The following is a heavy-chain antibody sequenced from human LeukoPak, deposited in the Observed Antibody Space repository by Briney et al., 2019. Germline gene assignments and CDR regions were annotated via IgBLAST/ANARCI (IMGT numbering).Heavy chain of an antibody. CDR1: GFSFSKYW. Sequence: GGSLRLSCAASGFSFSKYWMHWVRQTPGEGLVWVSRIKEDGTYTSYADSVKGRFTISRDNAKNTVFLQMNSLRAEDTAVYYCARDFGMGITPGADFDFWGQGTLVTVSS. D-gene: IGHD3-3*01. J-gene: IGHJ4*02. CDR2: IKEDGTYT. V-gene: IGHV3-74*01. CDR3: ARDFGMGITPGADFDF.